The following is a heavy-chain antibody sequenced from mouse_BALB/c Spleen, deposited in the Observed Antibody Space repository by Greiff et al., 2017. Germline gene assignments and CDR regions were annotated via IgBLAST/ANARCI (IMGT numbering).Heavy chain of an antibody. J-gene: IGHJ4*01. Sequence: EVKLVESGPGLVKPSQSLSLTCSVTGYSITSGYYWNWIRQFPGNKLEWMGYISYDGSNNYNPSLKNRISITRDTSKNQFFLKLNSVTTEDTATYYCARDPFTTVVATDAMDYWGQGTSVTVSS. CDR1: GYSITSGYY. CDR2: ISYDGSN. CDR3: ARDPFTTVVATDAMDY. D-gene: IGHD1-1*01. V-gene: IGHV3-6*02.